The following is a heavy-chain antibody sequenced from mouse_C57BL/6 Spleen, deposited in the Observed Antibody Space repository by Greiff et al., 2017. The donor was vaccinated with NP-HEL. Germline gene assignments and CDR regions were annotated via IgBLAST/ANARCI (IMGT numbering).Heavy chain of an antibody. J-gene: IGHJ3*01. D-gene: IGHD4-1*01. CDR2: IYPGSGST. V-gene: IGHV1-55*01. CDR3: ARESDWAFAY. Sequence: QVQLQQPGAELVKPGASVKMSCKASGYTFTSYWITWVKQRPGQGLEWIGDIYPGSGSTNYNEKFKGKATLTADKSSSTAYMQLSSLTSEDSAVYFCARESDWAFAYWGQGTLVTVSA. CDR1: GYTFTSYW.